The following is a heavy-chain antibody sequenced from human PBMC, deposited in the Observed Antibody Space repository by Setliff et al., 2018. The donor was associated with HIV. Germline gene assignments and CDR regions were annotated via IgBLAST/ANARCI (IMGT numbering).Heavy chain of an antibody. CDR3: ARMSVSAAVYFDS. CDR1: GGSISNGDHY. V-gene: IGHV4-30-4*08. D-gene: IGHD6-25*01. CDR2: IYYTGDT. Sequence: PSETLSLTCTVSGGSISNGDHYWAWIRQSPGKGLEWIGYIYYTGDTYYRSSLESRVTISVDTSRNQFSLKLRSVTAADTAVFYCARMSVSAAVYFDSWGQGTLVTVSS. J-gene: IGHJ4*02.